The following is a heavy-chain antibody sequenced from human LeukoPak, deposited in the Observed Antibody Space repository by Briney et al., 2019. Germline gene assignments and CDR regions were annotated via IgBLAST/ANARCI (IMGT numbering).Heavy chain of an antibody. J-gene: IGHJ5*02. CDR2: IYHSGST. V-gene: IGHV4-30-2*01. D-gene: IGHD3-9*01. CDR1: GGSISSGGYY. CDR3: ARGPRESEILAGRYVWFDP. Sequence: PSETLSLTCTVSGGSISSGGYYWSWIRQPPGKGLEWIGYIYHSGSTYYNPSLKSRVTISVDTSRSQFSLRLNSVTAADTAVYYCARGPRESEILAGRYVWFDPWGQGTLLTVSS.